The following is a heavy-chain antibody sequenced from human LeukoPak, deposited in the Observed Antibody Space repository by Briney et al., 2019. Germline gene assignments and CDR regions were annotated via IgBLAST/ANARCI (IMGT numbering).Heavy chain of an antibody. CDR3: ARRWDNWNVDY. D-gene: IGHD1-1*01. J-gene: IGHJ4*02. V-gene: IGHV4-34*01. CDR1: GGSFSGYY. Sequence: SETLSLTCAVYGGSFSGYYWSWIRQPPGKGLEWIGEINHSGSTNYDPSLKSRVTISVDTSKNQFSLKLSSVTAADTAVYYCARRWDNWNVDYWGQGTLVTVSS. CDR2: INHSGST.